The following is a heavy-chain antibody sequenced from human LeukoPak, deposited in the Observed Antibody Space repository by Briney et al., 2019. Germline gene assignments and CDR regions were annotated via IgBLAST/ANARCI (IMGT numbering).Heavy chain of an antibody. CDR2: INPSGGST. V-gene: IGHV1-46*01. D-gene: IGHD6-6*01. J-gene: IGHJ5*02. CDR3: ARDRSKGIAARSGGWFDP. Sequence: ASVKVSCKASGYTFTSYYMHWVRQAPGQGLEWMGIINPSGGSTSYAQKFQGRVTMTRDTSTSTAYMELSSLRSEDTAVYYCARDRSKGIAARSGGWFDPWGQGTLVTVSS. CDR1: GYTFTSYY.